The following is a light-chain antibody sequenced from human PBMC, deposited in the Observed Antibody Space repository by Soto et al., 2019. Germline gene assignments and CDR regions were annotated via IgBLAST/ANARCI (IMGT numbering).Light chain of an antibody. Sequence: EIVLTQSPGTLSLSPGERATLSCRASQSVSSSYLAWYQQKPGQAPRLLIYGASSRATSIPDRFSGSGSGTDFTLSISRLEPEDFAVYSCLQYGISPLTFGGGTKVEIK. CDR2: GAS. CDR1: QSVSSSY. V-gene: IGKV3-20*01. CDR3: LQYGISPLT. J-gene: IGKJ4*01.